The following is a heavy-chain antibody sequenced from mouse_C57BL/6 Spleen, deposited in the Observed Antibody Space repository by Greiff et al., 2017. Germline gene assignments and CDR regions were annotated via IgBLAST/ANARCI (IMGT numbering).Heavy chain of an antibody. Sequence: QVQLQQSGPELVKPGASVKISCKASGYAFSSSWMNWVKQRPGKGLEWIGRIYPGDGDTNYNGKFKGKATLTADKSSSTAYMQLSSLTSEDSAVYFCARSLHYDNEGYFDYWGQGTTLTVSS. D-gene: IGHD2-4*01. J-gene: IGHJ2*01. CDR1: GYAFSSSW. CDR3: ARSLHYDNEGYFDY. CDR2: IYPGDGDT. V-gene: IGHV1-82*01.